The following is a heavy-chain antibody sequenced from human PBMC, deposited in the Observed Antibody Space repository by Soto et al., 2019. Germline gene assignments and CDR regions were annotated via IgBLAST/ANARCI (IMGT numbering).Heavy chain of an antibody. Sequence: QFQLVQSGAEVKKPGASVKVSCKASGCSFIKYTIHWVRQAPGQRLEWMGWINGGDGDMKFSQKFQGRVTMTRPTPASTTHTELRSLRSEDTALYCSARARVIAVGGLTWFDSLGQGNLVTGSS. V-gene: IGHV1-3*01. CDR2: INGGDGDM. J-gene: IGHJ5*01. CDR3: ARARVIAVGGLTWFDS. D-gene: IGHD6-13*01. CDR1: GCSFIKYT.